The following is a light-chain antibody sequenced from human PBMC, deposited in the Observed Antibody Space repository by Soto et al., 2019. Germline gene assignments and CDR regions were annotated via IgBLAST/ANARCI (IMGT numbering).Light chain of an antibody. CDR1: RGHSSYA. J-gene: IGLJ3*02. Sequence: QPVLTQSPSASASLGASVKLTCTQSRGHSSYAIAWHQQQPEKGPRYLMKLNSDGSHSKGDGIPDRFSGSSSGAERYLTISSLQSEDEADYYCQTWGTGYWVFGGGTKLTVL. CDR3: QTWGTGYWV. CDR2: LNSDGSH. V-gene: IGLV4-69*01.